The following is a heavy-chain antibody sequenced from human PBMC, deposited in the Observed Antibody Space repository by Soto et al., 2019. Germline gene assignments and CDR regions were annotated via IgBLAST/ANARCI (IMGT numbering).Heavy chain of an antibody. CDR2: TSYDGSNK. Sequence: QLQLVESGGGVVQPGRSLRLSCAASGFTFSLYGMHWVRQAPGRGLEWVAVTSYDGSNKFYADSVKGRFTISRDNSKNTLYLEMNSLRPEDTAVYFCAKDSGYNGYDGYDYFYGMGVWGQGTTVTVSS. J-gene: IGHJ6*02. V-gene: IGHV3-30*18. CDR3: AKDSGYNGYDGYDYFYGMGV. D-gene: IGHD5-12*01. CDR1: GFTFSLYG.